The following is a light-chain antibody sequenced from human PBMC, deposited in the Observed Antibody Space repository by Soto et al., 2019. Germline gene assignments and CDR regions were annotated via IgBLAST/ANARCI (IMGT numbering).Light chain of an antibody. J-gene: IGLJ1*01. Sequence: QSVLTQPASVSGSRGQSITISCTGTSSDVGGYNSVSWYQQHPGKAPKLVIYDVGNRPSGVSDRFSGSKSGNTASLTISGLQAEDEAEYYCSSYTSSSTYVFGAGTKVTVL. CDR1: SSDVGGYNS. CDR2: DVG. CDR3: SSYTSSSTYV. V-gene: IGLV2-14*01.